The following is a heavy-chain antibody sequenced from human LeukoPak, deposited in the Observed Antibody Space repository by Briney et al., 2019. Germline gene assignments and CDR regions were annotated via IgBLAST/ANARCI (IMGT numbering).Heavy chain of an antibody. CDR2: IYSGGST. V-gene: IGHV3-53*01. J-gene: IGHJ4*02. Sequence: GGSLRLSCAASGFTVSSNYMSWVRQAPGKGLEWVSVIYSGGSTYYADSVKGRFTISRDNSKNTLYLQMNSLRAEDTAVYYCARGEADTAMTFDYWGQGTLVTVSS. CDR1: GFTVSSNY. D-gene: IGHD5-18*01. CDR3: ARGEADTAMTFDY.